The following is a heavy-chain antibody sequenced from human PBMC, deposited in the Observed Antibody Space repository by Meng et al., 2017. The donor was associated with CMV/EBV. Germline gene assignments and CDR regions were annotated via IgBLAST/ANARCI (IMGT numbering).Heavy chain of an antibody. CDR1: GYSFTSYW. J-gene: IGHJ4*02. CDR2: IYPGDSDT. D-gene: IGHD3-10*01. V-gene: IGHV5-51*01. CDR3: ARSTGIWFGELFLDY. Sequence: GGSLRLSCKGSGYSFTSYWIGWVCQMPGKGLEWMGIIYPGDSDTRYSPSFQGQVTISADKSISTAYLQWSSLKASDTAMYYCARSTGIWFGELFLDYWGQGTLVTVSS.